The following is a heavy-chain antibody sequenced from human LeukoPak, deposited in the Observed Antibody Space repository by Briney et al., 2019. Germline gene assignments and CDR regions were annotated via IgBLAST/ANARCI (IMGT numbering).Heavy chain of an antibody. D-gene: IGHD3-22*01. Sequence: SQTLSLTCTVSGGSISSGSYYWSWIRQPAGKGLEWIGYIYHSGSTYYNPSLKSRVTISVDRSKNQFSLKLSSVTAADTAVYYCARDPRYYDSSGYYYWGQGTLVTVSS. CDR3: ARDPRYYDSSGYYY. CDR1: GGSISSGSYY. J-gene: IGHJ4*02. V-gene: IGHV4-30-2*01. CDR2: IYHSGST.